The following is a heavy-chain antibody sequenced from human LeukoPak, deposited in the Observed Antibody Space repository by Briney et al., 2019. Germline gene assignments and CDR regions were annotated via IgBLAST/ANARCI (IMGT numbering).Heavy chain of an antibody. D-gene: IGHD3-10*01. CDR2: IYHIGST. V-gene: IGHV4-38-2*02. Sequence: SETLSLTCTVSGYSISSGYYWGWIRQPPGKGLEWIGSIYHIGSTYDNPSLKSRLTISVDTSKNQFSLKLSSVTAADTAVYYCARGKPSYGSGTYYRPLEPNYMDVWGKGTTVTVSS. CDR3: ARGKPSYGSGTYYRPLEPNYMDV. J-gene: IGHJ6*03. CDR1: GYSISSGYY.